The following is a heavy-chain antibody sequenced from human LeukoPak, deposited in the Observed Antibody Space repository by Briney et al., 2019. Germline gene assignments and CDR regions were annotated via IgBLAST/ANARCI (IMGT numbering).Heavy chain of an antibody. Sequence: SETLSLTCAVSGGSISSSNWWSWVRQPPGKGLEWIGSIYYSGKTYYNPSLTSRVTISINTSKSQLYLKLNSVTAADTAVYYCARANGYGDYDYWGQGTLVTVSS. CDR2: IYYSGKT. D-gene: IGHD4-17*01. CDR1: GGSISSSNW. J-gene: IGHJ4*02. CDR3: ARANGYGDYDY. V-gene: IGHV4-4*02.